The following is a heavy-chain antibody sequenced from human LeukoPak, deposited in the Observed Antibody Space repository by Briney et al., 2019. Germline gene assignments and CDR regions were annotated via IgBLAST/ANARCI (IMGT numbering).Heavy chain of an antibody. Sequence: PVRSLSLSCAASGFTFRSHWMHWVCRAPGKGPVRVSRINGDGGGTPYAASLEGRFTISRDNAKNTMFLQMNSLRVEDTAIYYCTRGGSPPEALRDAFDLWGQGTMVTVSS. CDR3: TRGGSPPEALRDAFDL. CDR1: GFTFRSHW. J-gene: IGHJ3*01. V-gene: IGHV3-74*01. CDR2: INGDGGGT. D-gene: IGHD1-26*01.